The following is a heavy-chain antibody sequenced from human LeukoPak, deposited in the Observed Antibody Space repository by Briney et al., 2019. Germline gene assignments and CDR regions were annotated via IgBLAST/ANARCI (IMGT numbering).Heavy chain of an antibody. CDR3: AIIPRAAAGPSARSPFHY. CDR2: IKHDGSET. J-gene: IGHJ4*02. V-gene: IGHV3-7*01. D-gene: IGHD6-13*01. Sequence: GGSLRLSCAASGFAFSHYWMTWVRQAPGKGLEWVANIKHDGSETYYVDSVKGRFIISRDNAKNSLFLQMNGLRAEDTAVYYCAIIPRAAAGPSARSPFHYWGQGTLVTVSS. CDR1: GFAFSHYW.